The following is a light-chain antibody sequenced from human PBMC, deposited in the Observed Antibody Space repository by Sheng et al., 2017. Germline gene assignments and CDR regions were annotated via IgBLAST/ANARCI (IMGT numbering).Light chain of an antibody. CDR3: QKYNSALA. V-gene: IGKV1-27*01. Sequence: DIQMTQSPSSLSASVGDRVTITCRASQGIRNYLAWYQQKPGRVPKLLIYAASTLQSGVSYRFSGSGSGTDFTLTISSLQPEDVATYYCQKYNSALAFGGGTRVEIK. CDR1: QGIRNY. CDR2: AAS. J-gene: IGKJ4*01.